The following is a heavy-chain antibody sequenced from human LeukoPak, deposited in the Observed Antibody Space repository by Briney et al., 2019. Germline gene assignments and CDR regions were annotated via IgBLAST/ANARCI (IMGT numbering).Heavy chain of an antibody. J-gene: IGHJ4*02. V-gene: IGHV1-2*02. CDR1: GFTFNAYN. CDR3: AREYILTAYYGDY. Sequence: ASVKVSCKASGFTFNAYNIHWVRQAPGQGLEWMRWINPKSGGANYAQKFQGRVTMTWDTSISTAYMELSRLRSDDTAVYYCAREYILTAYYGDYWGQGTLVTVSS. D-gene: IGHD3-9*01. CDR2: INPKSGGA.